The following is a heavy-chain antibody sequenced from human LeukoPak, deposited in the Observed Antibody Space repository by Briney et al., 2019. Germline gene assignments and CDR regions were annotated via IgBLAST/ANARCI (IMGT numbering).Heavy chain of an antibody. Sequence: GGSLRLSCAASGFTFSSYAMHWVRQAPGKELEGVAVISYDGRGKHYADSVKGRFTISRDNSKNTLYLQMNSLRAEDTAVYYCAKDRSRFADYYFDYWGQGTLVTVSS. V-gene: IGHV3-30*18. J-gene: IGHJ4*02. D-gene: IGHD2-2*01. CDR2: ISYDGRGK. CDR3: AKDRSRFADYYFDY. CDR1: GFTFSSYA.